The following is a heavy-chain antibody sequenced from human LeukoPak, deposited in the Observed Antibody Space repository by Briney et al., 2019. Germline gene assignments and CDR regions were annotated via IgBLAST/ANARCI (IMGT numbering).Heavy chain of an antibody. D-gene: IGHD1-26*01. CDR3: ARDMSGTYSFDY. CDR1: GFTLFWHV. Sequence: GGTLRLSCSASGFTLFWHVMHWVRQAPGKPLEYVSFIHHNGDITSYADSVRGRFTVSRDNSKNTLFLDLTSLRTDDTAVYYCARDMSGTYSFDYWGQGTLVTVSS. V-gene: IGHV3-64D*06. CDR2: IHHNGDIT. J-gene: IGHJ4*02.